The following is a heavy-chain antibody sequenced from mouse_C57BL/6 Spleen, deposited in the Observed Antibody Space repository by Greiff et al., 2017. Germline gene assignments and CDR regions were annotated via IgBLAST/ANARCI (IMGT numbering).Heavy chain of an antibody. CDR3: ARSDSSGYRFYFDY. Sequence: VHVKQSGPELVKPGASVRISCKASGYSFPDYNINWVKQSNGKSLEWIGLITPNYGTTSYNQKFKGKAILTVDQSSSTAYMQLNSLTSEDSAVYYCARSDSSGYRFYFDYWGQGTTLTVSS. D-gene: IGHD3-2*02. CDR1: GYSFPDYN. CDR2: ITPNYGTT. J-gene: IGHJ2*01. V-gene: IGHV1-39*01.